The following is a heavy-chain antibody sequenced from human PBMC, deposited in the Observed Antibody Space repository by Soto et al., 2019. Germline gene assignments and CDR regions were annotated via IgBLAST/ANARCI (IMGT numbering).Heavy chain of an antibody. D-gene: IGHD6-13*01. Sequence: EVQLVESGGGLVQPGGSLRLSCAASGFTVSSYRMSWVRQAPGKGLEWVSVIYSAGSADFADSVKGRFTISRDNSKNTLYLQMSSLGVEDTAVYYCARVHGSSYHDFDYWGPGTLVTVSP. V-gene: IGHV3-66*01. CDR1: GFTVSSYR. J-gene: IGHJ4*02. CDR2: IYSAGSA. CDR3: ARVHGSSYHDFDY.